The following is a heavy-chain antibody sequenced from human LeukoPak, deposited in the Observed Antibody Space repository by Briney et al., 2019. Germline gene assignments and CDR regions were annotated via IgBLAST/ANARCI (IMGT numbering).Heavy chain of an antibody. CDR2: IYYSGST. Sequence: SETLSLTCTVSGGSISSYYWSWIRQPPGKGLEWIGYIYYSGSTNYNPSLKSRVTISVDTSKNQFSLKLSSVTAADTAVYYCARSHLYYHYMDVWGKGTTVTISS. V-gene: IGHV4-59*01. J-gene: IGHJ6*03. CDR1: GGSISSYY. CDR3: ARSHLYYHYMDV.